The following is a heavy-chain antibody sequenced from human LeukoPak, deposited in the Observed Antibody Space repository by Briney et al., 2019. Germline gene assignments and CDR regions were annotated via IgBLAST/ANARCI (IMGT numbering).Heavy chain of an antibody. CDR3: ARLFHPALSGNYPFDY. J-gene: IGHJ4*02. CDR2: IYYSGST. D-gene: IGHD1-26*01. CDR1: GGSINSYY. V-gene: IGHV4-59*01. Sequence: PSETLSLTCTVSGGSINSYYWSWIRQPPGEGLEWIAYIYYSGSTSYNPSLKSRVTISVDTSKNQFSLKLNSVTAADTAMYYCARLFHPALSGNYPFDYWGQGTLVTVSS.